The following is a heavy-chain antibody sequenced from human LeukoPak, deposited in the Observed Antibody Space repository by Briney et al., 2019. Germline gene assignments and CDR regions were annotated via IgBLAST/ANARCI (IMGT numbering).Heavy chain of an antibody. V-gene: IGHV3-7*03. CDR1: GFTFSSYW. CDR3: ARGFDWLRYSCFDY. J-gene: IGHJ4*02. D-gene: IGHD3-9*01. Sequence: GGSLRLSCAASGFTFSSYWMSWVRQAPGKGLEWVANIKQDGSEKYYVDSVKGRFTISRDNAKNSLYLQMNSLRAEDTAVYYCARGFDWLRYSCFDYWGQGTLVTVPS. CDR2: IKQDGSEK.